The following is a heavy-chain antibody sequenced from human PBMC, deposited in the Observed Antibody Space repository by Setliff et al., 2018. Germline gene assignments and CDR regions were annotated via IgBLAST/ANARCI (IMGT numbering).Heavy chain of an antibody. CDR2: IWNDGSTK. CDR1: RFTFSNYG. CDR3: ARNWATAQHYYYGMDV. Sequence: GGSLRLSCVASRFTFSNYGMHWVRQAPGKGLEWVALIWNDGSTKFYGDSVKGRFTISRDNSENTLYLQMNSLRAEDTAVYYCARNWATAQHYYYGMDVWVPETLLVTVSS. V-gene: IGHV3-33*01. D-gene: IGHD2-21*02. J-gene: IGHJ6*02.